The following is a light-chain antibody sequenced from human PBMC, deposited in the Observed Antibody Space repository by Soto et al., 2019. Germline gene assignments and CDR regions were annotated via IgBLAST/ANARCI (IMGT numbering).Light chain of an antibody. V-gene: IGKV3-11*01. J-gene: IGKJ4*01. CDR3: EQRSKSPVT. Sequence: ESVLTQSPGTLSLSPGGGATRGCRASQSVSSYLAWYQQKPGQAPRLLIYDASNRATGIPARFSGSGSGTEFSLTIRSLEPEDFAVYYCEQRSKSPVTFGGGTKVDIK. CDR2: DAS. CDR1: QSVSSY.